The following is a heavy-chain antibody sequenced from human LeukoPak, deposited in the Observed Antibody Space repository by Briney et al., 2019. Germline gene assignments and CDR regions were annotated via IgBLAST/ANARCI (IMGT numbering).Heavy chain of an antibody. CDR3: ARVGYNGWNFEN. D-gene: IGHD5-12*01. CDR2: ISSSSSYI. J-gene: IGHJ4*02. CDR1: GFTFSSYS. V-gene: IGHV3-21*01. Sequence: PGGSLTLSCAVSGFTFSSYSMNWVRQAPGKGLEWDSSISSSSSYIYYADSVKGRFTISRDNAKNSLYLQMNSLRAEDTALYYCARVGYNGWNFENWGEGTLVTVSS.